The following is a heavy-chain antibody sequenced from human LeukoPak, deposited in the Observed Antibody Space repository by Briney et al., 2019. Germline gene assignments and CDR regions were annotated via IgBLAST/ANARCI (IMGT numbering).Heavy chain of an antibody. CDR2: ISCSGSST. D-gene: IGHD1-26*01. CDR1: GFSFSSYA. CDR3: AKNGVVGATLVDY. J-gene: IGHJ4*02. V-gene: IGHV3-23*01. Sequence: GGTLSLTCTASGFSFSSYAMSWVRQAPGKGLEWVSAISCSGSSTYYADSEKRRFTISRDNSKNTLYLQMNSLRAEDTAVYYCAKNGVVGATLVDYWGQGTLVTVSS.